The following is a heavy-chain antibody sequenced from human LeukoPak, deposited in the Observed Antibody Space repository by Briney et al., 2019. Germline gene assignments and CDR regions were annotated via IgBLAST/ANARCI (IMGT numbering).Heavy chain of an antibody. CDR1: GFTFSDYY. Sequence: GGSPRLSCAASGFTFSDYYMSWIRQAPGKGLEWVSYISSSGSTIYYADSVKGRFTISRDNAKNSLYLQMNSLRAEDTAVYYCAGDYLSGSFPYGMDVWGQGTTVTVSS. J-gene: IGHJ6*02. CDR3: AGDYLSGSFPYGMDV. V-gene: IGHV3-11*01. D-gene: IGHD1-26*01. CDR2: ISSSGSTI.